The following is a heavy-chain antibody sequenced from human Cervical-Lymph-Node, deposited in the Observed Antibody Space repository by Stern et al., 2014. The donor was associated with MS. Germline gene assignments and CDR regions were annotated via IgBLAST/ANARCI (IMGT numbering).Heavy chain of an antibody. V-gene: IGHV7-4-1*02. CDR2: INTNTGNP. D-gene: IGHD3-3*01. CDR1: GYTFTSYA. CDR3: ASGAMGDYWSGYSCLDY. Sequence: DQLVESGSELKKPGASVKVSCKASGYTFTSYAMNWVRQAPGQGLEWIGWINTNTGNPNYDQWFTGRVVFSLDTSVSTAYLQISSLRAEDTAVYYCASGAMGDYWSGYSCLDYWGQGTLVTVSS. J-gene: IGHJ4*02.